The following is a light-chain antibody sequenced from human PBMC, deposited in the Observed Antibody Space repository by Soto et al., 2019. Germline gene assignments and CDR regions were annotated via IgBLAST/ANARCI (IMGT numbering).Light chain of an antibody. CDR1: QSVSSKY. CDR3: QQYGSSLFT. J-gene: IGKJ3*01. V-gene: IGKV3-20*01. Sequence: EIVMTQSPATLSVSPGERATLSCRASQSVSSKYLAWYQQKPGQAPRVLIYGTSIRASGVPERFSGGGSGTDFTLTITRLEPEDFAVYYCQQYGSSLFTFGPGTKVDFK. CDR2: GTS.